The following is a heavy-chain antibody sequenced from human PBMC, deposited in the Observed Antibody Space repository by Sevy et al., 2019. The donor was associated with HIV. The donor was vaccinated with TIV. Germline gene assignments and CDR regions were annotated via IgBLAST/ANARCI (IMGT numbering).Heavy chain of an antibody. CDR3: ARGYCGGDCYPNYFDY. CDR2: INSDGSST. V-gene: IGHV3-74*01. CDR1: GFTFSSYW. J-gene: IGHJ4*02. Sequence: GGSLRLSCAASGFTFSSYWMHWVRQAPGKGLVWVSRINSDGSSTSYADSGKGRFTISRDNAKNTLYLQMNSLRAEDTAVYYCARGYCGGDCYPNYFDYWGQGTLVTVSS. D-gene: IGHD2-21*02.